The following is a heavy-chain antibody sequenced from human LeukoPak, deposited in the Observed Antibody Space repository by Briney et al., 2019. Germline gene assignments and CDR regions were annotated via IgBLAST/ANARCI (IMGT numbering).Heavy chain of an antibody. CDR1: GYTFTSYA. V-gene: IGHV1-3*01. D-gene: IGHD3-10*01. Sequence: ASVKVSCKASGYTFTSYAMHWVRQAPGQRLEWMGWINAGNGNTKYSQKFQGRVTITRDTSASTAYMELSSLRSEDTAVYYCARDPELTYYYGSGSHRSTQDDYWGQGTLVTVSS. J-gene: IGHJ4*02. CDR3: ARDPELTYYYGSGSHRSTQDDY. CDR2: INAGNGNT.